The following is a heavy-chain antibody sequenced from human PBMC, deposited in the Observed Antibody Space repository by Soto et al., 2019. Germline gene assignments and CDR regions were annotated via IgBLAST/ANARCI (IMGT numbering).Heavy chain of an antibody. J-gene: IGHJ4*02. V-gene: IGHV3-74*01. CDR2: INSDGSST. CDR3: VRTSLVVAAATREDY. CDR1: GFTFSSYW. Sequence: EVQLVESGGGLVQPGGSLRLSCAASGFTFSSYWMHWVRQAPGKGLVWVSRINSDGSSTSYADSVKGPFTISRDNAKNTLYLQMNRLRAEDTAVYYCVRTSLVVAAATREDYWGQGTLVTVSS. D-gene: IGHD2-15*01.